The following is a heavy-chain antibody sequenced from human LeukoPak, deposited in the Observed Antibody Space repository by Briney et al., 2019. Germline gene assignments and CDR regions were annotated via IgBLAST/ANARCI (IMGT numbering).Heavy chain of an antibody. CDR1: GGSISSGSYY. V-gene: IGHV4-61*02. J-gene: IGHJ4*02. CDR3: ARGYYYDSSSNYFDY. Sequence: PSETLSLTCTVSGGSISSGSYYWSWIRQPAGKGLEWIGRIYTSGSTNYNPSLKSRVTISVDTSKNQFSLKLSSVTAADTAVYYCARGYYYDSSSNYFDYWGQGTLVTVSS. D-gene: IGHD3-22*01. CDR2: IYTSGST.